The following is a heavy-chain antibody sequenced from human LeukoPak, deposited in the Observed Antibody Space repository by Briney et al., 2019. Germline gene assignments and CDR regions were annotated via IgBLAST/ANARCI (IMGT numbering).Heavy chain of an antibody. CDR1: GFTFSSYA. CDR3: AKDFFYGSGSYYIIGYFDY. V-gene: IGHV3-23*01. D-gene: IGHD3-10*01. Sequence: PGGSLRLSCAASGFTFSSYAMSWVRQAPGQGLEWVSAISGSGGSTYYADSVKGRFTISRDNSKNTLYLQMNSLRAEDTAVYYCAKDFFYGSGSYYIIGYFDYWGQGTLVTVSS. J-gene: IGHJ4*02. CDR2: ISGSGGST.